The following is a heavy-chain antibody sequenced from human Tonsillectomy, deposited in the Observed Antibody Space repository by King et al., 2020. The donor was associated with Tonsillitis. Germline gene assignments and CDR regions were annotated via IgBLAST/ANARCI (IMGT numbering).Heavy chain of an antibody. D-gene: IGHD3-10*01. CDR3: ARDGSGSYWYFDY. CDR2: IHTSGNT. V-gene: IGHV4-4*07. CDR1: GGSISSYD. Sequence: HVQLQESGPGLVKPSETLSLTCNVSGGSISSYDWSWIRQPAGKGLEWIGRIHTSGNTNYNPSLKSRVTMSVDTSKNQFSLELSSVTAADTAVYYCARDGSGSYWYFDYWGQGTLVTVSS. J-gene: IGHJ4*02.